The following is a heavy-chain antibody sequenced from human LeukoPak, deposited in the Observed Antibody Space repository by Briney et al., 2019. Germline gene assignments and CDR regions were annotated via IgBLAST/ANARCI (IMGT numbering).Heavy chain of an antibody. J-gene: IGHJ4*02. Sequence: PSETLSLTCTVSGGSISSYYWSWIRQPPGKGLEWIGYIYYSGSTNYNPSLKSRVTISVDTSKNQFSLKLSSVTAADTAVYYCARGQPRGFEFDYWGQGTLVTVSS. CDR2: IYYSGST. V-gene: IGHV4-59*01. CDR3: ARGQPRGFEFDY. D-gene: IGHD3-10*01. CDR1: GGSISSYY.